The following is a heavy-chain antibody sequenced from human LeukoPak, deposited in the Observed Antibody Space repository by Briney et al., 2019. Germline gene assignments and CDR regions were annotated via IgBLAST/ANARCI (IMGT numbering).Heavy chain of an antibody. D-gene: IGHD2-2*01. CDR3: ARVPAAIYYYYYMDV. Sequence: SETLSLTCTVSGGSISSGDYYWSWIRQPPGKGLEWIEYIYYSGSTYYNPSLKSRVTISVDTSKNQFSLKLSSVTAADTAVYYCARVPAAIYYYYYMDVWGKGTTVTVSS. CDR1: GGSISSGDYY. CDR2: IYYSGST. J-gene: IGHJ6*03. V-gene: IGHV4-30-4*08.